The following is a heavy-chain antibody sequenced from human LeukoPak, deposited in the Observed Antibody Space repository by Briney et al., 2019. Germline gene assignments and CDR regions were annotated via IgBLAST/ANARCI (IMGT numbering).Heavy chain of an antibody. CDR2: ISYDGSNK. CDR3: ARDGEDIVATIPPCFDY. Sequence: GGSLRLSCAASGFTFSSYAMSWVRQAPGKGLEWVAVISYDGSNKYYADSVKGRFTISRDNSKNTLYLQMNSLRAEDTAVYYCARDGEDIVATIPPCFDYWGQGTLVTVSS. CDR1: GFTFSSYA. J-gene: IGHJ4*02. D-gene: IGHD5-12*01. V-gene: IGHV3-30-3*01.